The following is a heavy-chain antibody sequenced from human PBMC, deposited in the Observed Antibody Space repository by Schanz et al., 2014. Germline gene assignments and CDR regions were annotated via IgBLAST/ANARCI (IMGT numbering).Heavy chain of an antibody. D-gene: IGHD2-21*01. J-gene: IGHJ4*02. CDR1: GFTFSAHA. CDR3: AKDQTDSVCYNDCSFDY. Sequence: EVLLVDSGGGLVQPGGSLRLSCGASGFTFSAHAMSWVRQAPGKGLEWVSSISSTSTYLYYADSVKGRFTISRDNSKNTLYLQMSSLRGEDTAVYYCAKDQTDSVCYNDCSFDYWGQGTLVTVSS. CDR2: ISSTSTYL. V-gene: IGHV3-21*02.